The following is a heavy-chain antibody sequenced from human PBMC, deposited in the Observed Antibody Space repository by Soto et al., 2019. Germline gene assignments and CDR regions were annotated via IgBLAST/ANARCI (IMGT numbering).Heavy chain of an antibody. CDR2: IKQDGSEK. V-gene: IGHV3-7*01. Sequence: GSLRLSCAASGFTFSSYWMSWVRQAPGKGLEWVANIKQDGSEKYYVDSVKGRFTISRDNAKNSLYLQMNSLRAEDTAVYYCARDDYDILTGYYPNDYWGQGTLVTVSS. CDR3: ARDDYDILTGYYPNDY. CDR1: GFTFSSYW. J-gene: IGHJ4*02. D-gene: IGHD3-9*01.